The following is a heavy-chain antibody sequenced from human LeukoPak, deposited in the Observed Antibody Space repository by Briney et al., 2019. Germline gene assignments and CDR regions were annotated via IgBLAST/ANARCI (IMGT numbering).Heavy chain of an antibody. Sequence: GGSLRLSCAASGFTFSSYAMSWVRQAPGKGLEWVSVISGSGCSTNYADSVKGRFTISRDNSKNTLYLQINSLRAEDTAVYYCAKAERFSGTKTPDYWGQGTLVTVSS. V-gene: IGHV3-23*01. J-gene: IGHJ4*02. D-gene: IGHD1-26*01. CDR2: ISGSGCST. CDR1: GFTFSSYA. CDR3: AKAERFSGTKTPDY.